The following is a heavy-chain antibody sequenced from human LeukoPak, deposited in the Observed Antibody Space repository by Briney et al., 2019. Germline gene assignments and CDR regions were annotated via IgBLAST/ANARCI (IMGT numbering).Heavy chain of an antibody. D-gene: IGHD1-26*01. CDR2: ITWDGGST. Sequence: GGSLRLSCGASGFTFDDYSIHWVRQAPGKSLEWVSLITWDGGSTYYADSVKGRLTISRDNRKNSVYLQMNSLRIEDTAFYYCAKDLGTGSYYEAFDHWGQGTLVTVSS. V-gene: IGHV3-43*01. CDR1: GFTFDDYS. J-gene: IGHJ4*02. CDR3: AKDLGTGSYYEAFDH.